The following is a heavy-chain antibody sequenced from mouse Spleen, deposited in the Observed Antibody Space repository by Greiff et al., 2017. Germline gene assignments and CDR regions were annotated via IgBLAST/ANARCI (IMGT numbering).Heavy chain of an antibody. V-gene: IGHV5-4*01. D-gene: IGHD2-3*01. CDR3: ARDHDGYRFAY. Sequence: EVKVEESGGGLVKPGGSLKLSCAASGFTFSSYAMSWVRQTPEKRLEWVATISDGGSYTYYPDNVKGRFTISRDNAKNNLYLQMSHLKSEDTAMYYCARDHDGYRFAYWGQGTLVTVSA. CDR2: ISDGGSYT. CDR1: GFTFSSYA. J-gene: IGHJ3*01.